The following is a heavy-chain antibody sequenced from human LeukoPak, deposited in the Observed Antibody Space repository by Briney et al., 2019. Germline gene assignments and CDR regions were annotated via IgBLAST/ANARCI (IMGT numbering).Heavy chain of an antibody. Sequence: PGGSLRLSCAASGFTFSSYWMTWVRQAPGKGLEWVANIKRDGSEKYYVDSVNGRFTFSRDHAKNSLYLQMNSLRAEDTAVYYCARGTSGAFDRWGQGTLVTVSS. CDR3: ARGTSGAFDR. J-gene: IGHJ5*02. D-gene: IGHD1-14*01. CDR2: IKRDGSEK. CDR1: GFTFSSYW. V-gene: IGHV3-7*01.